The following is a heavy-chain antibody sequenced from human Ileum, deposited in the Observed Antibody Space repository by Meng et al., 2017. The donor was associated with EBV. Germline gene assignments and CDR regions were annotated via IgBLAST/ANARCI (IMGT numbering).Heavy chain of an antibody. Sequence: QVEVEQSGDEVKKPGSSVKVSCKASGGTFRNSAISWVRQAPGQGLEWMGGIIPMFGAPDYAQRFQDRVTITADESTSTVYMELNSLRSEDTAVYYCARESGRGYSSDYWGQGTLVTVSS. D-gene: IGHD5-18*01. CDR3: ARESGRGYSSDY. CDR1: GGTFRNSA. J-gene: IGHJ4*02. V-gene: IGHV1-69*01. CDR2: IIPMFGAP.